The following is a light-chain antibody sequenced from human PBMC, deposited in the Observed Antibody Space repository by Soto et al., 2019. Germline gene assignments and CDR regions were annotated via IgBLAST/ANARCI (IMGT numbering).Light chain of an antibody. CDR2: GDN. CDR1: TSNIGAPYD. Sequence: QSVLTQPLSVSGAPGQRVSISCTGSTSNIGAPYDVHWYQHLPGTAPKLLIHGDNNRPSGVPDRFSGSKSGTSASLAITRLQAEDEADYYCQSYDISLHNYVFGTGTKVTVL. J-gene: IGLJ1*01. V-gene: IGLV1-40*01. CDR3: QSYDISLHNYV.